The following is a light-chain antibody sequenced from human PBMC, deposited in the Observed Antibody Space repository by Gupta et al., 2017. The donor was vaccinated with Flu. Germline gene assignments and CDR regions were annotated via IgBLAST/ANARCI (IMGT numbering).Light chain of an antibody. V-gene: IGLV10-54*04. J-gene: IGLJ3*02. Sequence: TLTWTGNGHNLGHEGVAWLQPHHGHPPNLLYYRNDMRTTGITERFSASRSVSTATLTNTGLQSDAEADYYCAAGDISHNCWVFGGGTKSTVL. CDR1: GHNLGHEG. CDR2: RND. CDR3: AAGDISHNCWV.